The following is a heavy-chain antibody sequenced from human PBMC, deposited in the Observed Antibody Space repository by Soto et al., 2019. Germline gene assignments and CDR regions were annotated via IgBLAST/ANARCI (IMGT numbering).Heavy chain of an antibody. CDR1: GFSFSSYG. Sequence: GGSLRLSCAASGFSFSSYGMHWVRQAPGKGLEWVAVISYDGTDEYYADSVKGRFTISRDNSKNTVYLQMNSLRGEDTAVYYCAKDGAIAAADYFFDYWGQGSLVTVSS. D-gene: IGHD6-13*01. CDR3: AKDGAIAAADYFFDY. V-gene: IGHV3-30*18. J-gene: IGHJ4*02. CDR2: ISYDGTDE.